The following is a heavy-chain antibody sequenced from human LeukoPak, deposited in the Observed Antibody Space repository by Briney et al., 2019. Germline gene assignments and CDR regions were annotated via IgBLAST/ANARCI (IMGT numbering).Heavy chain of an antibody. V-gene: IGHV1-24*01. J-gene: IGHJ4*02. D-gene: IGHD3-22*01. CDR3: ATVDIYDSSGYYYDY. CDR2: FDPEDGET. Sequence: GASVKVSCKVSGYTLTELSTHWVRQAPGKGLEWMGGFDPEDGETIYAQKFQGRVTMTEDTSTDTAYMELSSLRSEDTAVYYCATVDIYDSSGYYYDYWGQGTLVTVSS. CDR1: GYTLTELS.